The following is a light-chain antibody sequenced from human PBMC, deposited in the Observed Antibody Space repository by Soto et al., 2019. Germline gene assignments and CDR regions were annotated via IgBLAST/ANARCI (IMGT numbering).Light chain of an antibody. CDR1: QSVSSN. CDR3: QQSNNWPWT. CDR2: GAS. V-gene: IGKV3-15*01. Sequence: EIVMTQPPATLSVSPGERATLSCRASQSVSSNLAWYQQKPGQAPRLLIYGASTRATGIPARFSGSGSGTEFTLTISTLQSEDFGIYYCQQSNNWPWTFGQGTKVDIK. J-gene: IGKJ1*01.